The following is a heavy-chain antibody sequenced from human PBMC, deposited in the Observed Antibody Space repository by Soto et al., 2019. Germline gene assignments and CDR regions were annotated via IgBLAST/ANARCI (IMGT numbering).Heavy chain of an antibody. Sequence: QVQLVESGGGVVQPGRSLRLSCAASGFTFSSYAMHWVRQAPGKGLEWVAVISYDGSNKYYADSVKGRFTISRDNSKNTLYLQINSLRAEDTAVYYCARGVGYYDILTGYYIFSGYYYGMDVW. J-gene: IGHJ6*01. D-gene: IGHD3-9*01. CDR3: ARGVGYYDILTGYYIFSGYYYGMDV. CDR1: GFTFSSYA. V-gene: IGHV3-30-3*01. CDR2: ISYDGSNK.